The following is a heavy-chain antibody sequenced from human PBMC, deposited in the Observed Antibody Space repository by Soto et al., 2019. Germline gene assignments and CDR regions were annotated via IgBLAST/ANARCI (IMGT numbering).Heavy chain of an antibody. CDR2: TYYRSKWYN. D-gene: IGHD6-19*01. J-gene: IGHJ6*02. CDR1: GASVSSNSAA. CDR3: ARDRSFIGSGWYSYYYYGMDV. Sequence: SQTLSLTCAISGASVSSNSAAWNWIRHAPSRGLEWLGRTYYRSKWYNDYAVSVKSRITIHTDTSKNQFSLQLNSVTPEDTAVYYCARDRSFIGSGWYSYYYYGMDVWGQGTTVT. V-gene: IGHV6-1*01.